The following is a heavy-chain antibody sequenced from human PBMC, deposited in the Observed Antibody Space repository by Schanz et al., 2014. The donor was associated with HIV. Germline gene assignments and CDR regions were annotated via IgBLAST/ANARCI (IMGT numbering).Heavy chain of an antibody. CDR1: GGSFSSYA. CDR3: ARGRETVTTYFDF. D-gene: IGHD4-17*01. V-gene: IGHV1-69*18. CDR2: IIPIFATA. Sequence: QVPLVQSGAEVKKPGSSVKVSCKASGGSFSSYAINWVRQAPGQGLEWMGTIIPIFATADSAQKFQGRLTITADDSTSTAYMELSSLRSEDSAIYYCARGRETVTTYFDFWGQGTLVTVSS. J-gene: IGHJ4*02.